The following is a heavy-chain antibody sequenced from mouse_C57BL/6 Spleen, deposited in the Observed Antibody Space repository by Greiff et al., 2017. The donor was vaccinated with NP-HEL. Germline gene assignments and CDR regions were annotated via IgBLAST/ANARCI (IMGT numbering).Heavy chain of an antibody. V-gene: IGHV1-69*01. CDR1: GYTFTSYW. CDR3: ARGLRRYFDV. Sequence: QVQLQQPGAELVMPGASVKLSCKASGYTFTSYWMHWVKRRPGQGLEWIGEIDPSDSYTNYNQKFKGKSTLTVDKSSSTAYMQLSSLTSEDSAVYYCARGLRRYFDVWGTGTTVTVSS. J-gene: IGHJ1*03. D-gene: IGHD2-4*01. CDR2: IDPSDSYT.